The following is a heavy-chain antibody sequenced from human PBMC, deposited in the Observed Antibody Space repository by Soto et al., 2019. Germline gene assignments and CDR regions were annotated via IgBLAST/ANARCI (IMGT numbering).Heavy chain of an antibody. Sequence: SETLSLTCTVSGGSISSGDYYWSWIRQPPGKGLEWIGYIYYSGSTYYNPSLKSRVTISVDTSKNQFSLKLSSVTAADTAVYYCARDQIGCSSTSCYAGNWFDPWGQGTLVTVSS. V-gene: IGHV4-30-4*01. CDR2: IYYSGST. J-gene: IGHJ5*02. CDR3: ARDQIGCSSTSCYAGNWFDP. D-gene: IGHD2-2*01. CDR1: GGSISSGDYY.